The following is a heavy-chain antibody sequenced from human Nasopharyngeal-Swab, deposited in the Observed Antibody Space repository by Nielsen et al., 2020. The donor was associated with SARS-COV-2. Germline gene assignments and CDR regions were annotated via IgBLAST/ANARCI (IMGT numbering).Heavy chain of an antibody. CDR2: IYYTGFT. D-gene: IGHD3/OR15-3a*01. CDR1: GASITTDD. CDR3: ARDPGGLKWFDP. Sequence: SETLSLTCSVSGASITTDDWIWVRQPPGKGLEWIGYIYYTGFTTYNPSLKSRFNYNASLRSRVTMSLDTSKNQFSLRLSSVTAADTAVYYCARDPGGLKWFDPWGQGTLVIVSS. V-gene: IGHV4-59*01. J-gene: IGHJ5*02.